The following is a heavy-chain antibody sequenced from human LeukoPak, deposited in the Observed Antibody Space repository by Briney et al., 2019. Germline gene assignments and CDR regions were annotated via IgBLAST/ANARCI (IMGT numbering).Heavy chain of an antibody. J-gene: IGHJ6*02. CDR3: AGESGIRNGMDV. CDR1: EFTFSSYS. V-gene: IGHV3-53*01. Sequence: GGSLRLSCAASEFTFSSYSMNWVRQAPGKGLEWVSVIYYGAETYYADSVEGRFTISRDTSKNTLFLLMNNLRAEDTAVYYCAGESGIRNGMDVWGQGTTVTVSS. CDR2: IYYGAET.